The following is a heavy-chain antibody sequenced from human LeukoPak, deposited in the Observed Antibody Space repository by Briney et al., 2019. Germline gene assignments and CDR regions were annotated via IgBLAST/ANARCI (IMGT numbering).Heavy chain of an antibody. D-gene: IGHD5-24*01. Sequence: ASVNVSCKASGYTFTSYYIHWVRQAPGQGLEWMGRIHPSGGGTSYAQKFQGRLTMTRDTSTSTVYMELSSLTSEDTAVYFCTRGGDVYIFDYWGQGTLVTVSS. V-gene: IGHV1-46*01. CDR2: IHPSGGGT. CDR1: GYTFTSYY. CDR3: TRGGDVYIFDY. J-gene: IGHJ4*02.